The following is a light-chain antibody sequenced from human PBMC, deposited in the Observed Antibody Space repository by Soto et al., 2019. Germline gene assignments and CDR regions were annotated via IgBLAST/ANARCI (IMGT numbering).Light chain of an antibody. Sequence: EFVLTQSPDTLSLPPGERANLSCRASQTVTSSTVAWYQQKPGQAPRPLVYGPSTSATGVPDRFSGSGSGTDFTLTISRLEPEDVAVYYCQQYGASLPVTFGPGTKVEIK. CDR2: GPS. CDR3: QQYGASLPVT. V-gene: IGKV3-20*01. CDR1: QTVTSST. J-gene: IGKJ3*01.